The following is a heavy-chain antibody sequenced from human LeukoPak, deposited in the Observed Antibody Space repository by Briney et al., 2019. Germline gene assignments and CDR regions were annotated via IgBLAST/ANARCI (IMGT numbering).Heavy chain of an antibody. V-gene: IGHV1-69*13. CDR1: GGTFSSYA. Sequence: SVKVSCKASGGTFSSYAISWVRQAPGQGLEWMGGIIPIFGTANYAQKFQGRVTITADESTSIAYMELSSLRSEDTAVYYCARSSIIAAAGPYYFDYWGQGTLVTVSS. CDR3: ARSSIIAAAGPYYFDY. J-gene: IGHJ4*02. CDR2: IIPIFGTA. D-gene: IGHD6-13*01.